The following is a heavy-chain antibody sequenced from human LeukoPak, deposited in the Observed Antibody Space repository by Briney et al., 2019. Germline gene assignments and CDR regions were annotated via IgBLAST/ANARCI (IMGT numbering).Heavy chain of an antibody. CDR3: ARAIWGGSGYYYVIHFDY. J-gene: IGHJ4*02. Sequence: PSETLSLTCTVSGVSISNYYWSWIRQPPGKGLEWIGYIYYSGSTNYNPSLKSRVTISVDTSKNQFSLKLSSVTAADTAVYYCARAIWGGSGYYYVIHFDYWGQGTLVTVSS. V-gene: IGHV4-59*01. D-gene: IGHD3-22*01. CDR2: IYYSGST. CDR1: GVSISNYY.